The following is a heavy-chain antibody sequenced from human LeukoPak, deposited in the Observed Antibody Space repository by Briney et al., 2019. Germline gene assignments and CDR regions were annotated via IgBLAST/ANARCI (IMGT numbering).Heavy chain of an antibody. Sequence: GGSPRLSCAPSGFDFVDYTIHWVRQAPGEALEWVSLITSAGGSTYYADSVKGRFTISRDNSKNSLFLQMNSLTTEDTALYYCAKDMGVDTALAADYWGQGTLVTASS. CDR2: ITSAGGST. D-gene: IGHD5-18*01. J-gene: IGHJ4*02. CDR3: AKDMGVDTALAADY. V-gene: IGHV3-43*01. CDR1: GFDFVDYT.